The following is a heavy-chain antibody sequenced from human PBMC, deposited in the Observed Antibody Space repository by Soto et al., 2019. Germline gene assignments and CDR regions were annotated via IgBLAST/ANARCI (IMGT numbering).Heavy chain of an antibody. V-gene: IGHV3-23*01. Sequence: AGGSLRLSCAASGFTFSSYAMSWVRQAPGKGLEWVSAISGSGGSTYYADSVKGRFTISRDNSKNTLYLQMNSLRAEDTAVYYCAKDFEYSSSPADYWGQGNLVTVSS. J-gene: IGHJ4*02. CDR3: AKDFEYSSSPADY. CDR1: GFTFSSYA. D-gene: IGHD6-6*01. CDR2: ISGSGGST.